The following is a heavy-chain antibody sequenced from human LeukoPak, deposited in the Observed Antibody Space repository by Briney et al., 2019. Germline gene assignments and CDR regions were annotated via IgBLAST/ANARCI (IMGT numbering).Heavy chain of an antibody. CDR1: GFTFSNHA. J-gene: IGHJ4*02. D-gene: IGHD3-22*01. CDR3: ARGEEFDDRSGYRRLDS. V-gene: IGHV3-64*01. CDR2: INSNGANT. Sequence: PGGSLRLSCAASGFTFSNHAMHWVRQAPGKALEYVAVINSNGANTFHAKSLNDRFTISRDNSKNILYLQMGSLRAEDMAVYYCARGEEFDDRSGYRRLDSWGQGTLVVVSS.